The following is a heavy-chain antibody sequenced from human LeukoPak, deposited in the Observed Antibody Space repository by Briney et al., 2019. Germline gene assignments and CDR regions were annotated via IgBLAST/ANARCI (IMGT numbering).Heavy chain of an antibody. CDR3: TRDPEALDY. CDR1: TFTFSSYG. V-gene: IGHV3-33*01. J-gene: IGHJ4*02. Sequence: GGSLRLSCAASTFTFSSYGLHWVRQPPGKGLEWVAVIWNDGSKKYYADSVKGRFTISRDNSKNTLYLQMNSLRAEDTAVYYCTRDPEALDYWGPGTLVTVSS. CDR2: IWNDGSKK.